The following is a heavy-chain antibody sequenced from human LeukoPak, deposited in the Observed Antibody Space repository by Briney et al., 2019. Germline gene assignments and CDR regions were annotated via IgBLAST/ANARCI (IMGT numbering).Heavy chain of an antibody. V-gene: IGHV4-31*03. CDR3: ASTTITTGWFDP. CDR1: GGSISSVGYH. Sequence: SETLSLTCTVSGGSISSVGYHWTWIRQHPGKGLEWIGYFYYSGITYFNPSLKSRVSISVDTSKNQFSLKVNSVTATDTAVYYCASTTITTGWFDPWGQGTLVTVSS. D-gene: IGHD4-11*01. J-gene: IGHJ5*02. CDR2: FYYSGIT.